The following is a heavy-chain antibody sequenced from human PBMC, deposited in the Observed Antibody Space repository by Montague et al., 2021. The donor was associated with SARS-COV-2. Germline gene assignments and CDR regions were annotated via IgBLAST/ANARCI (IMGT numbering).Heavy chain of an antibody. CDR3: AKEVGESPSFDY. Sequence: SLRLSCAASGFTFDDYAMHWVRQAPGKGLEWVSGISWNSGSTGYADSVKGRFTISRVNAKNSLYLQMNSLRAEDTALYYCAKEVGESPSFDYWGQGTLVTVSS. D-gene: IGHD2-15*01. CDR2: ISWNSGST. CDR1: GFTFDDYA. V-gene: IGHV3-9*01. J-gene: IGHJ4*02.